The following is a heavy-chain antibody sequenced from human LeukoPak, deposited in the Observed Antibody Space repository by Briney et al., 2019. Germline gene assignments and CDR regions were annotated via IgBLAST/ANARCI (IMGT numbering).Heavy chain of an antibody. V-gene: IGHV3-30*02. CDR3: AKVNPPNPL. Sequence: PGGSLRLSCAASGFTSSSYSMHWVRQAPGKGLEWVAFIRYDGSSKYYADSVKGRFTISRDNSKNTLYLQMNSLRAEDTAVYYCAKVNPPNPLWGQGTMVTVSS. CDR2: IRYDGSSK. CDR1: GFTSSSYS. J-gene: IGHJ3*01.